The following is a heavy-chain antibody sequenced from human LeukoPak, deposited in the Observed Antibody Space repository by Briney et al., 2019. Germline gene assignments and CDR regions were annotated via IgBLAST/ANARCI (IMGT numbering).Heavy chain of an antibody. V-gene: IGHV3-21*01. J-gene: IGHJ6*02. CDR2: ISSSSSYI. CDR3: AREPTVAGGDYYYYYGMDV. CDR1: GFTFSSYS. D-gene: IGHD6-13*01. Sequence: GGSLRLSCAASGFTFSSYSMNWVRQAPGKGLEWVSSISSSSSYIYYADSVKSRFTISRDNAKNSLYLQMNSLRAEDTAVYYCAREPTVAGGDYYYYYGMDVWGQGTTVTVSS.